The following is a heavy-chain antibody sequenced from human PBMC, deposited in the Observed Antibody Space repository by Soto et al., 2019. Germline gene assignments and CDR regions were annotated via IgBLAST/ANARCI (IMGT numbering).Heavy chain of an antibody. CDR2: IIPIFGTA. V-gene: IGHV1-69*13. D-gene: IGHD4-17*01. CDR3: ARAGDYGDYFPSFDP. J-gene: IGHJ5*02. CDR1: GYTFTSYA. Sequence: SVKVSCKASGYTFTSYAISWVRQAPGQGLEWMGGIIPIFGTANYAQKFQGRVTITADESTSTAYMELSSLRSEDTAVYYCARAGDYGDYFPSFDPWGQGTLVTVSS.